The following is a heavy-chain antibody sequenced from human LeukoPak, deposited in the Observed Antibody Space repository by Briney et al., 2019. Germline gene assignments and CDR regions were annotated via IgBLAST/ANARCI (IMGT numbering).Heavy chain of an antibody. CDR2: IYYSGRT. D-gene: IGHD4-23*01. J-gene: IGHJ4*02. V-gene: IGHV4-61*01. CDR1: GGSVSSGIYY. Sequence: PSETLSLTCTVSGGSVSSGIYYWTWIRQPPGKGLEWIGYIYYSGRTNYNPSLKSRVTISVDTSKNQFSLKLSSVTAADTAVYYCARDIAYGANSLDYWGQGTLVTVSS. CDR3: ARDIAYGANSLDY.